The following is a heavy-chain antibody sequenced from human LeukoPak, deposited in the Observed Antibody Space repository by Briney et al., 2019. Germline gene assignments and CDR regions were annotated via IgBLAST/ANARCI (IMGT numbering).Heavy chain of an antibody. Sequence: ASVKVSCKASGGTFSSYAISWVRQAPGQGLEWMGRIIPILGIANYAQKFQGRVTITADKTTSTAYMELSSLRSEDTAVYYCARVWGSVDYWGQGTLVTVSS. V-gene: IGHV1-69*04. CDR1: GGTFSSYA. CDR3: ARVWGSVDY. D-gene: IGHD3-16*01. CDR2: IIPILGIA. J-gene: IGHJ4*02.